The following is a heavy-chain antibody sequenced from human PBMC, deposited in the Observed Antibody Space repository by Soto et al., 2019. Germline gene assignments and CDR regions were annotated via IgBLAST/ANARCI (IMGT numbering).Heavy chain of an antibody. CDR2: IYYTGST. J-gene: IGHJ3*02. CDR1: GGSISSSDYW. D-gene: IGHD1-7*01. Sequence: SETLSLTCTVSGGSISSSDYWWGWIRQPPGKGLEWIGSIYYTGSTNYNPSLKSRVTISVDTSKNQFSLKLSSVTAADTAVYYCARAIPGTNNDAFDIWGQGTMVTVSS. CDR3: ARAIPGTNNDAFDI. V-gene: IGHV4-39*07.